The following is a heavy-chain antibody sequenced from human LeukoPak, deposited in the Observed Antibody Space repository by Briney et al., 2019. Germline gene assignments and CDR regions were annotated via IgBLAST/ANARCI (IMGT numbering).Heavy chain of an antibody. V-gene: IGHV3-21*01. J-gene: IGHJ4*02. CDR2: ISSSSSYI. CDR1: GFTFSSYS. Sequence: GGSLRLSCAASGFTFSSYSMNWVRQAPGKGLEWVSSISSSSSYIYYADSVKGRFTISRDNAKNSLYLQMNSLRVDDTAVYYCARAREGYYDSSGYYWIFDYWGQGTLVTVSS. D-gene: IGHD3-22*01. CDR3: ARAREGYYDSSGYYWIFDY.